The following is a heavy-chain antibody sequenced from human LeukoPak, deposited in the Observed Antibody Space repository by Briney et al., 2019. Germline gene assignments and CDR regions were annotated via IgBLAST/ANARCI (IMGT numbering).Heavy chain of an antibody. CDR3: ASGYYYYYMDV. J-gene: IGHJ6*03. Sequence: PSETLSLTCAVYGGSFSGYYWSWIRQPPGKGLEWIGEINHSGSTNYNPSLKSRVTISVDTSKNQFSLQLTSVTAADTAVYYCASGYYYYYMDVWGKGTTVTISS. V-gene: IGHV4-34*01. CDR2: INHSGST. CDR1: GGSFSGYY.